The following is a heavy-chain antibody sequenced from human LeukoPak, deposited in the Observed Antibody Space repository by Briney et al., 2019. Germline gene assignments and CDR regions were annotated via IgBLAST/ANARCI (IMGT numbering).Heavy chain of an antibody. CDR3: AKDGGRKNYFDY. J-gene: IGHJ4*02. V-gene: IGHV3-23*01. CDR1: GFTFSSYG. D-gene: IGHD3-16*01. CDR2: ISGSGGST. Sequence: PGGSLRLSCAAFGFTFSSYGMSWVRQAPGKGLEWVSAISGSGGSTYYADSVKGRFTISRDNSKNTLYLQMNSLRAEDTAVYYCAKDGGRKNYFDYWGQGTLVTVSS.